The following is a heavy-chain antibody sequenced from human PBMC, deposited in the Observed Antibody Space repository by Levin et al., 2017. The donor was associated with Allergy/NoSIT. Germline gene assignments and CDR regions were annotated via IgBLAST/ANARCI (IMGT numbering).Heavy chain of an antibody. J-gene: IGHJ4*02. CDR2: LNEDGSQK. CDR3: ARAITTVGGF. Sequence: AASVKVSCAGSGFTFNKYWMTWVRQAPGKGLEWVASLNEDGSQKYYVDYVEGRFTISRDNAENSLYLQMNSLRVDDTAVYYCARAITTVGGFWGQGTLVTVSS. V-gene: IGHV3-7*04. CDR1: GFTFNKYW. D-gene: IGHD3-3*01.